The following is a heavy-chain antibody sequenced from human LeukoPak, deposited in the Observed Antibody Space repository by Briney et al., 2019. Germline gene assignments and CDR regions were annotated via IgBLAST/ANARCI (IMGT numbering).Heavy chain of an antibody. J-gene: IGHJ5*01. D-gene: IGHD2-15*01. CDR2: INHSGST. CDR3: ARVGQGYCSGGSCSLYNWFDS. CDR1: GGSFSAYY. V-gene: IGHV4-34*01. Sequence: PSETLSLTCAVYGGSFSAYYWSWIRQPPGKGLEWVGEINHSGSTNYNPSLMSRVTVSVDTSKNQFSLKLSSVTAADTAVYYCARVGQGYCSGGSCSLYNWFDSWGQGTLVTVSS.